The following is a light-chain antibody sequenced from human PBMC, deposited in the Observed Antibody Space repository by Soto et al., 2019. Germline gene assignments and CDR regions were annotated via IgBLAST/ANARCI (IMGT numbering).Light chain of an antibody. CDR1: QSVSSSY. J-gene: IGKJ2*01. V-gene: IGKV3-20*01. CDR2: GAS. Sequence: EIVLTQSPGTLSLSPGERATLSCRASQSVSSSYLAWSQQKPGQAPRLLLRGASSRATGIPARFSGSGSATTFTLTISRLEPEASAVHYCQQSGSSPRYTFGQGTKLEIK. CDR3: QQSGSSPRYT.